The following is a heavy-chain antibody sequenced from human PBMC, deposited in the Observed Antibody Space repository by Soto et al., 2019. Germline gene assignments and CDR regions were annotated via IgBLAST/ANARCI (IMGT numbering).Heavy chain of an antibody. CDR2: ILPMFGTT. J-gene: IGHJ6*02. V-gene: IGHV1-69*06. Sequence: GASVKVSCKASGDTFRTYVINWVRQAPGQGLEWMGGILPMFGTTNYAQKFQGRVSITADTSTSTAYMELSSMKSEDTAVYYCAREGPRRAYSSPGYFAMDVWGQGTTVTV. D-gene: IGHD6-13*01. CDR3: AREGPRRAYSSPGYFAMDV. CDR1: GDTFRTYV.